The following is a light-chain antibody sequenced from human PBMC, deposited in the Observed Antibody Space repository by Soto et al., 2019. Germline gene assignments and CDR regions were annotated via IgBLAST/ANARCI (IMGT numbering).Light chain of an antibody. CDR1: SSDIGSYNL. Sequence: QSALTQPASVSGSPGQSITISCTGTSSDIGSYNLVSWYQQHPGKAPKVMIYEGSKRPSGVSNRFSGSKSGNTATLTISGLQAEDEADYYCCSYAGSFTLVFGGGTK. J-gene: IGLJ2*01. CDR3: CSYAGSFTLV. CDR2: EGS. V-gene: IGLV2-23*01.